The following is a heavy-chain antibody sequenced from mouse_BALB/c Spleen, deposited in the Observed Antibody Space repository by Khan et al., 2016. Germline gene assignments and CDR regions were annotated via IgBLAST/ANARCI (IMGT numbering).Heavy chain of an antibody. Sequence: VQLQQPGAELVKPGASVKLSCTASGFNIKDTYMHWVKQRPEQGLEWIGRIDPANGNTKYDPKFQGKATITADTSSNTAYLQLSSLTSEDTAVYYCARLLRYPYAMDYWGQGTSVTVSS. CDR2: IDPANGNT. CDR1: GFNIKDTY. V-gene: IGHV14-3*02. D-gene: IGHD1-1*01. CDR3: ARLLRYPYAMDY. J-gene: IGHJ4*01.